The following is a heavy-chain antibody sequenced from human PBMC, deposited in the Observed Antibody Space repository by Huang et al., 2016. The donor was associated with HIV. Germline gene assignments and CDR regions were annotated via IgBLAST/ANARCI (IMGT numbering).Heavy chain of an antibody. Sequence: QVQLQQWGAELLKPSETLSLTCAVSGGSFSGHYWPWVRQPPGRGLEWIGENSDSGRPTYNPYIKSRVTISGDTSQSRFSRKLNAVTAADTAIYYCARMFKYDSGGYWGNDAFDIWGQGTMVTVSS. CDR1: GGSFSGHY. J-gene: IGHJ3*02. CDR2: NSDSGRP. V-gene: IGHV4-34*02. CDR3: ARMFKYDSGGYWGNDAFDI. D-gene: IGHD3-22*01.